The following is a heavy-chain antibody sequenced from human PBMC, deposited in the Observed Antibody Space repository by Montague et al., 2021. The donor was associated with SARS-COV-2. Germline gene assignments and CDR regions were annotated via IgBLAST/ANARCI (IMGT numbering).Heavy chain of an antibody. Sequence: TLSLTCAVSGDSLSSGGARYARSRIGKPPGKVLEWYGNINHTGGTSHNPSLRSRLTLSVNKSSNAFSLTLSSVTAADTDVYFCASGEGGTVFDHWGQGTLVTVSS. CDR3: ASGEGGTVFDH. CDR1: GDSLSSGGARYA. D-gene: IGHD2-15*01. V-gene: IGHV4-30-2*01. J-gene: IGHJ4*02. CDR2: INHTGGT.